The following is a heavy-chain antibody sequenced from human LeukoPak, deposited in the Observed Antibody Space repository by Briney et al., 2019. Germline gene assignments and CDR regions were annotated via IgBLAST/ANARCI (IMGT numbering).Heavy chain of an antibody. J-gene: IGHJ4*02. D-gene: IGHD2-21*01. CDR2: ISGSGGST. Sequence: GGSLRLSCAASGFTFSSYAMSWVRQAPGKGLEWVSAISGSGGSTYYADSVKGRFTISRDNSKNTLYLQMNSLRAEDTAVYYCAKFLPTHIVVANYYFDYWGERTLVTVSS. V-gene: IGHV3-23*01. CDR1: GFTFSSYA. CDR3: AKFLPTHIVVANYYFDY.